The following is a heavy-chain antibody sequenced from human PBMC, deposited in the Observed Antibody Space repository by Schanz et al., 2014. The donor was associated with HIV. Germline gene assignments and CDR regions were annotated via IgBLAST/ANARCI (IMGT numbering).Heavy chain of an antibody. Sequence: EVQLVESGGGLVKPGGSLRLSCAASGFTFSSYSMNWVRQAPGKGLEWVSTISASGGSTYYADSVLARFTISRDNSKNTLYLQMTTLRIDDTAVYYCAKPEYDSRGNSQSHFDYWGQGTLVTVSS. D-gene: IGHD3-22*01. CDR3: AKPEYDSRGNSQSHFDY. J-gene: IGHJ4*02. V-gene: IGHV3-23*04. CDR2: ISASGGST. CDR1: GFTFSSYS.